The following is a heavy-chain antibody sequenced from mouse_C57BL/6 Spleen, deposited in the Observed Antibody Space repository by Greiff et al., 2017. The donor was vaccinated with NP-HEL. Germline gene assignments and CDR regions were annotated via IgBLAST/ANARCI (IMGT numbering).Heavy chain of an antibody. V-gene: IGHV1-53*01. CDR2: INPSNGGT. CDR3: ARLDYGSSPWYFDV. D-gene: IGHD1-1*01. J-gene: IGHJ1*03. CDR1: GYTFTSYW. Sequence: VQLQQSGTELVKPGASVKLSCKASGYTFTSYWMHWVKQRPGQGLEWIGNINPSNGGTNYNEKFKSKATLTVDKSSSTAYMQLSSLTSEDSAVYYCARLDYGSSPWYFDVWGTGTTVTVSS.